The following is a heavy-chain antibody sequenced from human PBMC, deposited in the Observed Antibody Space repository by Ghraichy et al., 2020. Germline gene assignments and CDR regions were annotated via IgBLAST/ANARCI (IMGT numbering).Heavy chain of an antibody. Sequence: SETLSLTCAVYGGSFSGYYWSWIRQPPGKGLEWIGEINHSGSTNYNPSLKSRVTISVDTSKNQFSLKLSSVTAADTAVYYCARGKGTKGRDAELVGGAYYFDYWGQGTLVTVSS. J-gene: IGHJ4*02. CDR3: ARGKGTKGRDAELVGGAYYFDY. CDR2: INHSGST. CDR1: GGSFSGYY. D-gene: IGHD6-13*01. V-gene: IGHV4-34*01.